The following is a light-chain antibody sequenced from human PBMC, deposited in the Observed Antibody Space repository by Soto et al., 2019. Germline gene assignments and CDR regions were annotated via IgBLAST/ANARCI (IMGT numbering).Light chain of an antibody. CDR3: QQYGGSRWT. V-gene: IGKV3-20*01. CDR2: AAS. J-gene: IGKJ1*01. CDR1: QSVRSSY. Sequence: IVLTQSPDTLSLSPWESATLSCRASQSVRSSYLAWYQQTPGQTPRLLIYAASSRATGIPDRFSGSGSGTDFTLTISRLDPEDFAVYYCQQYGGSRWTFGQGTKVDIK.